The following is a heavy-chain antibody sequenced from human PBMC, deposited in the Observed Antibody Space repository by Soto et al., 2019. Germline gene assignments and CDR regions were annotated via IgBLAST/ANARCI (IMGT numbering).Heavy chain of an antibody. CDR2: ISYDGSNT. V-gene: IGHV3-30*18. Sequence: QVQLVESGGGVVQPGRSLRLSCAASGFTFSSYGMHWVRQAPGKGLEWVAIISYDGSNTYYADSVKGRFTISRDNSKNQSYLQMNRLIAEETSVYYCAKAGGVSGTCYISSSYYCAYGGKGTLVTDAS. CDR3: AKAGGVSGTCYISSSYYCAY. CDR1: GFTFSSYG. J-gene: IGHJ4*02. D-gene: IGHD1-26*01.